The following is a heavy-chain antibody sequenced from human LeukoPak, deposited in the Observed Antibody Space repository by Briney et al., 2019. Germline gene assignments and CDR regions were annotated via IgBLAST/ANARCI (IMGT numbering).Heavy chain of an antibody. CDR3: AKCYSDGKPAGDY. CDR1: GFTFSSYA. CDR2: ISGSGGST. D-gene: IGHD2-15*01. J-gene: IGHJ4*02. V-gene: IGHV3-23*01. Sequence: PGGSLRLSCAASGFTFSSYAMSWVRQAPGKGLEWVSAISGSGGSTYYADSVKGRFTISRDNSKDTLYLQMNSLRAEDTAVYYWAKCYSDGKPAGDYGGQGTLVTVFS.